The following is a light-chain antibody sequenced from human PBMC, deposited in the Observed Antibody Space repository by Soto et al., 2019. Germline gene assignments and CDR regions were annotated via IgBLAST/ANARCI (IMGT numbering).Light chain of an antibody. CDR2: AAS. CDR3: QQLRMYPST. CDR1: QAIAID. V-gene: IGKV1-9*01. Sequence: IQLTQSPSSLSASVGDRVTMACRASQAIAIDLAWYQQKPGEAPKLLIYAASTLDGGVPSRFSGSGSGTDFALTITSLQAEDFATYYCQQLRMYPSTFGGGTKVEIK. J-gene: IGKJ4*01.